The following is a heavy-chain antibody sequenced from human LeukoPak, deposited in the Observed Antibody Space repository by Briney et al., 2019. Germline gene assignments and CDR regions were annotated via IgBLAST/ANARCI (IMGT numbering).Heavy chain of an antibody. CDR3: ASRTTRRDGYYFDY. CDR1: GFTFSSYA. Sequence: PGGSLRLSCAASGFTFSSYAMSWVRQAPGKGLEWVSAISGSGGSTYYADSVKGRFTISRDNSKNTLYLQMNSLRAEDTAVYYCASRTTRRDGYYFDYWGQGTLVTVSS. J-gene: IGHJ4*02. CDR2: ISGSGGST. V-gene: IGHV3-23*01. D-gene: IGHD5-24*01.